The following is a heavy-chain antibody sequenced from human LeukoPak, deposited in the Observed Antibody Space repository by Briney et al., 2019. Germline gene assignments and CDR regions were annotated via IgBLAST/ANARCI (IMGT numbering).Heavy chain of an antibody. Sequence: GGSLRLSCAASGFTFSSYSMNCGPQAPGKVLEGVSSIRSSRIYIYYADSAKGLFTISRDNAKHSLYLQLNSLRAEDTAVYYCARDPRLAVAGDWGQGTLVTVSS. CDR1: GFTFSSYS. CDR2: IRSSRIYI. J-gene: IGHJ1*01. D-gene: IGHD6-19*01. V-gene: IGHV3-21*01. CDR3: ARDPRLAVAGD.